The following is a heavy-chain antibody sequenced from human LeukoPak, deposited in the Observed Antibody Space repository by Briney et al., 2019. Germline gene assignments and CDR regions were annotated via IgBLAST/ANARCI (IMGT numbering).Heavy chain of an antibody. CDR3: ARDLRDYYGSGSVFYYYYMDV. Sequence: PGGSLRLSCAASGFTFSSYSMNWVRQAPEKGLEWVSSISSSSSYIYYADSVKGRFTISRDNAKNSLYLQMNSLRAEDTAVYYCARDLRDYYGSGSVFYYYYMDVWGKGTTVTISS. CDR2: ISSSSSYI. CDR1: GFTFSSYS. D-gene: IGHD3-10*01. J-gene: IGHJ6*03. V-gene: IGHV3-21*01.